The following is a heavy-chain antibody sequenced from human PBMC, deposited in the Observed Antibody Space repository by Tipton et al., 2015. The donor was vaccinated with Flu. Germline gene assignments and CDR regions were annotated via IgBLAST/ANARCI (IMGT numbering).Heavy chain of an antibody. D-gene: IGHD7-27*01. CDR1: GGSISSYY. CDR2: MYYSGST. V-gene: IGHV4-59*01. CDR3: ARDLLTAGLGAFDI. J-gene: IGHJ3*02. Sequence: TLSLTCTVSGGSISSYYWTWIRQPPGKGLEWIGYMYYSGSTDYNPSLESRVTISLDTSKNQFSLKLTSVTAADTAVYHCARDLLTAGLGAFDIWGQGTMVTVSS.